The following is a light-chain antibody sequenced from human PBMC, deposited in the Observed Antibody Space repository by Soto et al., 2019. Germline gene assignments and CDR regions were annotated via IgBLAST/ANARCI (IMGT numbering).Light chain of an antibody. V-gene: IGKV1-33*01. J-gene: IGKJ3*01. Sequence: DIQMTQSPSSLSASVGDRVTITCQASQDISNYLNWYQQKPGKAPKLLIYDASNLETGVPSRFSGSGSGTYFTYTISSLQPEDIETYYCQQYDNLLGTFGPGTKVDIK. CDR2: DAS. CDR3: QQYDNLLGT. CDR1: QDISNY.